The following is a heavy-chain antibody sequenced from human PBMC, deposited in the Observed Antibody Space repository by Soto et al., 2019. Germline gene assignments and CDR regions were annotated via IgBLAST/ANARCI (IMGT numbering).Heavy chain of an antibody. CDR2: INPNSGGT. CDR3: ARGAHGGSYYFDY. CDR1: GYTFTCYY. V-gene: IGHV1-2*04. Sequence: ASVKAACRASGYTFTCYYMHWVRQAPGQGLEWMGWINPNSGGTNYAQKFQGWVTMTRDTSISTAYMELSRLRSDDTAVYYCARGAHGGSYYFDYGGQGTLVTVSS. D-gene: IGHD1-26*01. J-gene: IGHJ4*02.